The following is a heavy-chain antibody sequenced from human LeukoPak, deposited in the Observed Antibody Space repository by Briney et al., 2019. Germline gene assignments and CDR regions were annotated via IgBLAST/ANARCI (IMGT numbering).Heavy chain of an antibody. CDR1: GFTFSSYA. J-gene: IGHJ5*02. Sequence: PGGSLRLSCAARGFTFSSYAMHWVRQAPGKGLEWEAVISYDGSNKYYADSVKGRFTISRDNSKNTLYLQMNSLRAEDTAVYYCARAAYYYDSSGLSITPWGQGTLVTVSS. V-gene: IGHV3-30*04. CDR3: ARAAYYYDSSGLSITP. CDR2: ISYDGSNK. D-gene: IGHD3-22*01.